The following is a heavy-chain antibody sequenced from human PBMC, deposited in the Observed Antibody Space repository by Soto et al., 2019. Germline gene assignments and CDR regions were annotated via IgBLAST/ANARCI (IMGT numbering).Heavy chain of an antibody. CDR1: EYTFIGFH. CDR2: INPKSGDT. Sequence: QVQLVQSGAEVKKPGASVKVSCEASEYTFIGFHLHWVRQAPGQGLEWMGWINPKSGDTKYAQKFQGRVTLTRDTSISTGYMELSRLESNDTAVYYCAKGLWTVGHCTGGSCYDSMDVWRQGTTVTVSS. V-gene: IGHV1-2*02. CDR3: AKGLWTVGHCTGGSCYDSMDV. J-gene: IGHJ6*02. D-gene: IGHD2-15*01.